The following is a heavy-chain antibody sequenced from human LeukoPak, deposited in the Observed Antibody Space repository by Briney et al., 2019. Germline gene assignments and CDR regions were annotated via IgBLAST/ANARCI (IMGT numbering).Heavy chain of an antibody. V-gene: IGHV1-69*05. CDR1: GGTFSSYA. Sequence: ASVTVSCKASGGTFSSYAISWVRQAPGQGLEWMGGIIPIFGTANYAQKFQGRVTITTDESTSTAYMELSSLRSEATAVDYCAGEEGVSERGYSGYDSWGQGTLVTVSS. CDR2: IIPIFGTA. CDR3: AGEEGVSERGYSGYDS. J-gene: IGHJ4*02. D-gene: IGHD5-12*01.